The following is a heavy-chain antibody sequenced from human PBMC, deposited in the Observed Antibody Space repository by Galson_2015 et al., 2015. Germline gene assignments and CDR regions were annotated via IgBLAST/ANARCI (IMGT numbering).Heavy chain of an antibody. CDR3: ARRVVVTHDLGAFDI. Sequence: LRLSCSASGFTVSSNYMSWVRQAPGKGLEWVSVIYSGGSTYYADSVKGRFTISRDNSKNTLYLQMNSLRAEDTAVYYCARRVVVTHDLGAFDIWGQGTMVTVSS. J-gene: IGHJ3*02. V-gene: IGHV3-66*02. CDR2: IYSGGST. CDR1: GFTVSSNY. D-gene: IGHD4-23*01.